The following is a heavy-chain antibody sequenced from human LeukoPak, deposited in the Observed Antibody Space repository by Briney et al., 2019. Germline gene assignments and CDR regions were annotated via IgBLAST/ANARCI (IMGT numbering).Heavy chain of an antibody. V-gene: IGHV4-59*01. CDR3: ARVLAVAGTPFDY. CDR1: GGSISSYY. CDR2: INYSGST. Sequence: PSETLSLTCTVSGGSISSYYWSWIRQPPGKGLEWIGYINYSGSTHYNPSLKSRAAISVDTSKNHCSLKLSSVTAADTAVYYCARVLAVAGTPFDYWGHGTLVTVSS. D-gene: IGHD6-19*01. J-gene: IGHJ4*01.